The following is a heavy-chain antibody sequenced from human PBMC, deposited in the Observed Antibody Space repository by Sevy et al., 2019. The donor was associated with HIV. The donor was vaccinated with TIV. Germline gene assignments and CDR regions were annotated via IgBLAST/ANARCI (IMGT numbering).Heavy chain of an antibody. D-gene: IGHD6-19*01. Sequence: GGSLRLSCAASGFTFSSYGMHWVRQAPGKGLEWVAVISYDGSNKYYADSVKGRFTISRDNSKNTLYLQMNSLRAEDTAVYYCAKGIAVAGITPTIDYWGQGTLVTVSS. CDR2: ISYDGSNK. J-gene: IGHJ4*02. CDR3: AKGIAVAGITPTIDY. CDR1: GFTFSSYG. V-gene: IGHV3-30*18.